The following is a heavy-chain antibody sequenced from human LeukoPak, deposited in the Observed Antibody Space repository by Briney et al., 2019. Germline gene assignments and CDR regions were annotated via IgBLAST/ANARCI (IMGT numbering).Heavy chain of an antibody. Sequence: GGSLRLSXAASGFTFSSYGMHWVRQAPGKGLEWVAFIRYDGSNKYYADSVKGRFTISRDNSKNTLYLQMNSLRAEDTAVYYCAKDSRYSDFWSGYSFDAFDIWGQGTMVTVSS. CDR1: GFTFSSYG. CDR3: AKDSRYSDFWSGYSFDAFDI. CDR2: IRYDGSNK. J-gene: IGHJ3*02. D-gene: IGHD3-3*01. V-gene: IGHV3-30*02.